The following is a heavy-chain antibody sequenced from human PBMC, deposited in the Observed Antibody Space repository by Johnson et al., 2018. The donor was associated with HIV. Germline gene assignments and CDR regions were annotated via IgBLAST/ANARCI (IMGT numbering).Heavy chain of an antibody. D-gene: IGHD1-14*01. CDR2: IYSGGST. Sequence: VQLVESGGGLVQPGGSLRLSCAASGFTVSSNYMSWVRQAPGKGLEWVSVIYSGGSTYYADSVKGRFTISRDDSKNTVYLQMNSLKTEDTAIYYCTTVAAFGAFDIWGQGTMVTVSS. J-gene: IGHJ3*02. CDR1: GFTVSSNY. V-gene: IGHV3-66*01. CDR3: TTVAAFGAFDI.